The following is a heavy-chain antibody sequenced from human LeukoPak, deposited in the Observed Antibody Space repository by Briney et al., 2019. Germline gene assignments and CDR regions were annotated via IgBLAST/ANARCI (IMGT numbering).Heavy chain of an antibody. D-gene: IGHD3-22*01. CDR1: GYTFTSYD. CDR3: ARGSYDSSGYYFDY. CDR2: MNPNSGNT. Sequence: ASVKVSCTASGYTFTSYDINWVRQATGQGLEWMGWMNPNSGNTGYAQKFQGRVTMTRNTSISTAYMELSSLRSEDTAVYYCARGSYDSSGYYFDYWGQGTLVTVSS. J-gene: IGHJ4*02. V-gene: IGHV1-8*01.